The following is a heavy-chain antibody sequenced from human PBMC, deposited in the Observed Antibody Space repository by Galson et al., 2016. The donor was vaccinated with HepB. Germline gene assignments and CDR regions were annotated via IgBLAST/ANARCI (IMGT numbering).Heavy chain of an antibody. CDR3: VRGGTYYLSF. J-gene: IGHJ4*02. V-gene: IGHV4-34*01. D-gene: IGHD1-26*01. CDR1: GGSFIGYY. Sequence: SETLSLTCGVSGGSFIGYYWVWIRQPPGQGLEWIGEIFHSGNANYNPSLKSRVTISADKSKNQLSLTLRSVTAADTAIYYCVRGGTYYLSFWGQGTLVTVSS. CDR2: IFHSGNA.